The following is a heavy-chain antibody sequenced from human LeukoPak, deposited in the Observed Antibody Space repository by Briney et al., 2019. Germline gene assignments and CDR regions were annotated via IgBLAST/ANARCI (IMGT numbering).Heavy chain of an antibody. CDR2: IYHSGST. CDR1: GGSISSSYW. V-gene: IGHV4-4*02. D-gene: IGHD2-15*01. CDR3: ARGGLGYCSGGSCYEMPMSY. Sequence: SGTLSLTCGVSGGSISSSYWWSWVRQPPGKGLEWIGEIYHSGSTNYNPSLKSRVTISVDKSKNQFSLKLSSVTAADTAVYYCARGGLGYCSGGSCYEMPMSYWGQGTLVTVSS. J-gene: IGHJ4*02.